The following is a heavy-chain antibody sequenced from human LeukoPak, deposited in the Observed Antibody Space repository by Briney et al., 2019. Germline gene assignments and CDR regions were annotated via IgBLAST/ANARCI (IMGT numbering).Heavy chain of an antibody. J-gene: IGHJ4*02. D-gene: IGHD3-10*01. CDR2: INHSGSS. CDR1: GESFKDYY. V-gene: IGHV4-34*01. CDR3: AASLWFGIYPDY. Sequence: SETLSLTCAVYGESFKDYYWNWIRQPPGKGLEWIGEINHSGSSNYNPSLKSRVTISVDTSNNHLSLSLNSVTTADTAVYYCAASLWFGIYPDYWGQGSLVTVSS.